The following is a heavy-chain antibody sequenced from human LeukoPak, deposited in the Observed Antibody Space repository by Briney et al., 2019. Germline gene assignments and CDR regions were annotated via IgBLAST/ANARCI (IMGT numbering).Heavy chain of an antibody. CDR3: ARYRRTYCGGDCYSLPLDY. CDR2: ISAYNGNT. D-gene: IGHD2-21*02. CDR1: GYTFTSYG. Sequence: ASVKVSCKASGYTFTSYGISWVRQAPGQGLEWMGWISAYNGNTNYAQKLQGRVTMTTDTSTSTAYMELRSLRSDDTAVYYCARYRRTYCGGDCYSLPLDYWGQGTLVTVSS. V-gene: IGHV1-18*01. J-gene: IGHJ4*02.